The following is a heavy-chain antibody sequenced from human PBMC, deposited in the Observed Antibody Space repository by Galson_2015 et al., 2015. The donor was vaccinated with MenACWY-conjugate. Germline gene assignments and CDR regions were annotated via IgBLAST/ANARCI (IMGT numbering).Heavy chain of an antibody. CDR2: ISYDGSNK. D-gene: IGHD1-20*01. CDR3: ANYDYNWNDGGYYGMDV. Sequence: SLRLSCAASGFTFSSYGMHWVRQAPGKGLEWVAVISYDGSNKYYADSVKGRFTISRDNSKNTLYLQMNSLRAEDTAVYYCANYDYNWNDGGYYGMDVWGQGTTVTVSS. J-gene: IGHJ6*02. V-gene: IGHV3-30*18. CDR1: GFTFSSYG.